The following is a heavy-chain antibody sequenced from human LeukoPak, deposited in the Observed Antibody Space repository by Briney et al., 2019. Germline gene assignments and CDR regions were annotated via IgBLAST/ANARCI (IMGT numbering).Heavy chain of an antibody. CDR2: IYYSGSA. Sequence: SETLSLTCTVSGGSISSSSHYWGWIRQPPGRGLEWIANIYYSGSAYYSPSLKSRVTVSVDTSKNQFSLKLNSVTAADTAVYYCARQSTIAAARIDPWGQGTLVTVSS. J-gene: IGHJ5*02. CDR3: ARQSTIAAARIDP. D-gene: IGHD6-25*01. V-gene: IGHV4-39*01. CDR1: GGSISSSSHY.